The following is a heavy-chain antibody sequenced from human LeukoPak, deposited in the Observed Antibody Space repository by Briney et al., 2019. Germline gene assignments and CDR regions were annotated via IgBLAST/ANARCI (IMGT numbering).Heavy chain of an antibody. Sequence: PGGSLRLSCTASGFTFSNFWMGWVRQAPGKGLEWVANIKQDETEKFYLGSVKGRFTISRDNAKNSLYLQMNSLRAEDTALYYCAKDTSIAVAGDFDYWGQGTLVTVSS. V-gene: IGHV3-7*03. J-gene: IGHJ4*02. CDR2: IKQDETEK. D-gene: IGHD6-19*01. CDR3: AKDTSIAVAGDFDY. CDR1: GFTFSNFW.